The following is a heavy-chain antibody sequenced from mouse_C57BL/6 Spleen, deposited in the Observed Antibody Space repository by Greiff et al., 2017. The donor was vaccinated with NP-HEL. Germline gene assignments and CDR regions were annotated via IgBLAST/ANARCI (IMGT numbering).Heavy chain of an antibody. D-gene: IGHD2-3*01. V-gene: IGHV5-4*01. J-gene: IGHJ3*01. CDR1: GFTFSSYA. Sequence: EVKLMESGGGLVKPGGSLKLSCAASGFTFSSYAMSWVRQTPEKRLAWVATISDGGSYTYYPDNVKGRFTISRDNAKNNLYLQMSHLKSEDTAMYYCARDPHGYYPAWFAYWGQGTLVTVSA. CDR2: ISDGGSYT. CDR3: ARDPHGYYPAWFAY.